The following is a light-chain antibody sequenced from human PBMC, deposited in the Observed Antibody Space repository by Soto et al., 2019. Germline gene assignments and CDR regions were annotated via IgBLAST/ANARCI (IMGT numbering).Light chain of an antibody. Sequence: DIPMTQSPYPLSASVGDRVTITCRASQSISSWLAWYQQKPGKAPKLLIYKASSLESGVASRFSGSGSGTEFTLTISSLQPDDFATYYCQPYNSSPWTFGQGTKGEIK. CDR1: QSISSW. J-gene: IGKJ1*01. CDR3: QPYNSSPWT. V-gene: IGKV1-5*03. CDR2: KAS.